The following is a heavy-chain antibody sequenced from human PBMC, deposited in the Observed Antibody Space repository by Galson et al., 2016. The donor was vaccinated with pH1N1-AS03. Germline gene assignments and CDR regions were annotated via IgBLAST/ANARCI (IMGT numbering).Heavy chain of an antibody. CDR3: AKCDVSCQHSTLDF. CDR2: ISPTGETT. Sequence: SLRLSCAASGFIFSGNSMSWVRQAPGKGLEWVAAISPTGETTPYADSVKGRFIISRDNSKNTLFLEMDSLRAADTAVYYCAKCDVSCQHSTLDFCGQGTLVTVSA. CDR1: GFIFSGNS. D-gene: IGHD2-2*01. V-gene: IGHV3-23*01. J-gene: IGHJ4*02.